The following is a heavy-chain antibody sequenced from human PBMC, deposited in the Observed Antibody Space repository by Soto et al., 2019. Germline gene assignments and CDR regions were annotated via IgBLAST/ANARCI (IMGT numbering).Heavy chain of an antibody. CDR1: GGSISSYY. J-gene: IGHJ6*02. V-gene: IGHV4-59*01. D-gene: IGHD6-13*01. Sequence: SETLSLTCTVSGGSISSYYWSWIRQPPGKGLEWIGYIYYSGSTNYNPSLKSRVTISVDTSKNQFSLKLSSVTAADTAVYYCARDRGPGSSWQYYYYGMDVWGQGTTVTVSS. CDR2: IYYSGST. CDR3: ARDRGPGSSWQYYYYGMDV.